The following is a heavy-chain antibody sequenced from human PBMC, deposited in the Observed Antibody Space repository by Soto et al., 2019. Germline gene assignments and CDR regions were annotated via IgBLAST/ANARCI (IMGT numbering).Heavy chain of an antibody. CDR3: TTDSYSTIIIVRFDY. CDR1: GFTFTNAW. Sequence: EVQLVESGGGLVKPGGSLRLSCAASGFTFTNAWINWVRQAPGKGLXXXXRIKSKTDGGTTDYAEPVKGRFAISRDDSNNMVYLQMNSLKIEDTAVYYCTTDSYSTIIIVRFDYWGHGTLVTVSS. D-gene: IGHD3-22*01. CDR2: IKSKTDGGTT. J-gene: IGHJ4*01. V-gene: IGHV3-15*07.